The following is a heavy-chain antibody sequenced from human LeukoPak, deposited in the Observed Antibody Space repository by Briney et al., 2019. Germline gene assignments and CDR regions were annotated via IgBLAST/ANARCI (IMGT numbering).Heavy chain of an antibody. D-gene: IGHD3-22*01. J-gene: IGHJ4*02. CDR1: GFTFKNAW. Sequence: PGGSLRLSCAASGFTFKNAWPSWVRQAPGKGLEWVGGIKSKVDGGTTQFAAPVKGRFSISRDDSEDTVYLQMNSLKTEDTAIYYCTTGGDTSGYTPFDYWGQGTLVTVSS. CDR3: TTGGDTSGYTPFDY. CDR2: IKSKVDGGTT. V-gene: IGHV3-15*06.